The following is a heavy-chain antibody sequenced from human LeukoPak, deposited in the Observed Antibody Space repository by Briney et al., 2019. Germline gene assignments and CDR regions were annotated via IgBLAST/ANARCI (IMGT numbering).Heavy chain of an antibody. CDR1: GFTFSSYS. CDR3: ARDSSLFRSEGAFDI. CDR2: ICGSSSPI. Sequence: QTGGSLRLSCAASGFTFSSYSMNWVRQAPGKGLEWVSYICGSSSPIYYADSVKGRFTVSRDNAKNKLYLQINSLRAEDTAVYYCARDSSLFRSEGAFDIWGQGTMVTVSS. D-gene: IGHD3-3*01. J-gene: IGHJ3*02. V-gene: IGHV3-48*01.